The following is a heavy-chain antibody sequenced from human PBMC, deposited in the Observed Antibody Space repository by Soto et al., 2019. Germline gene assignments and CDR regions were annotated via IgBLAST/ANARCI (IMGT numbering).Heavy chain of an antibody. CDR2: ISSDGGDK. D-gene: IGHD6-13*01. CDR3: ARDSSIGAADYYFDY. Sequence: PGGSLRLSCAASGFSFSRYAMHWVRQAPGKGLEWVAVISSDGGDKYSTDSVKGRFTISRDNSKNTLYLQMNSLRAEDTAVYYCARDSSIGAADYYFDYWGQGALVTVSS. V-gene: IGHV3-30-3*01. J-gene: IGHJ4*02. CDR1: GFSFSRYA.